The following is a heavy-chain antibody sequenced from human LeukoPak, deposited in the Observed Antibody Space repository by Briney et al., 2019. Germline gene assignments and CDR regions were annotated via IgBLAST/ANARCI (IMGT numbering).Heavy chain of an antibody. Sequence: PSETLSLTCSVSGGSISNVYWSWIRQPPGKELEWIGYISISMSIDYNPSLQSRVTISVDTSKNQISLKVSSVTAADTAVYYGARGGNTWDDGYYMDVWGKGTTVTVS. V-gene: IGHV4-4*08. D-gene: IGHD1-1*01. CDR3: ARGGNTWDDGYYMDV. CDR1: GGSISNVY. CDR2: ISISMSI. J-gene: IGHJ6*03.